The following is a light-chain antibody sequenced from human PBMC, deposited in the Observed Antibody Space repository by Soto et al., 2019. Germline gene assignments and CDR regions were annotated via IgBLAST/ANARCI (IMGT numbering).Light chain of an antibody. V-gene: IGKV1-39*01. J-gene: IGKJ1*01. Sequence: DIQMTQSPSSLSASVGDRVTITCRTSQNIDTYLKWYQQKPGKAPRLLIYNAFILHSGVPSRFSGSGSGTEFTLTISSLQPEDFATYYCHQPYILPRTFGQGTRVEI. CDR3: HQPYILPRT. CDR2: NAF. CDR1: QNIDTY.